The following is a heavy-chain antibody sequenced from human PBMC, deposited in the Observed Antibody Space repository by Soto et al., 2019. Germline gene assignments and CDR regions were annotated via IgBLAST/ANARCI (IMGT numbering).Heavy chain of an antibody. D-gene: IGHD3-22*01. Sequence: PSETLSLTCTVSGGSISGRCWSWVRQSPGKGLEWIGYFCYTGSTNYNPSLKSRVTISVDRSKTQCSLKLTSVTAADTAVYYCAKSHYDSSGYYIIDHWGRGTTVTVSS. J-gene: IGHJ5*02. CDR1: GGSISGRC. CDR2: FCYTGST. CDR3: AKSHYDSSGYYIIDH. V-gene: IGHV4-59*01.